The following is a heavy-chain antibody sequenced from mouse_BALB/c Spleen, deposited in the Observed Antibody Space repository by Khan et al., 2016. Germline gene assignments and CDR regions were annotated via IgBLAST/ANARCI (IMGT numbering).Heavy chain of an antibody. D-gene: IGHD1-1*01. J-gene: IGHJ3*01. CDR3: AREDYYGSRWFPY. CDR2: IWAGGNT. CDR1: GFSLTSYG. Sequence: QVQLKQSGPGLVAPSQSLSITCTVSGFSLTSYGVHWVRQPPGKGLEWLGVIWAGGNTNYNLALMSRLSIRKDNSKSQVFLKMNSLQTDDTAMFYCAREDYYGSRWFPYWGQGTLVTVSA. V-gene: IGHV2-9*02.